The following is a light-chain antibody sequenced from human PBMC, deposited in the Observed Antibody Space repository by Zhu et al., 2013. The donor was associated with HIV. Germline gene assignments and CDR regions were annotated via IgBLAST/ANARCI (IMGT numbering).Light chain of an antibody. CDR3: QQSYSTPLWT. Sequence: DIQMTQSPSSLSASVGDRVTITCRASQSISKYLNWYQQKPGKAPNLLIYEASSLQSGVPSRFSGSGSGTDFTLTISSLQPEDFATYYCQQSYSTPLWTFGQGTKVEIK. J-gene: IGKJ1*01. CDR2: EAS. V-gene: IGKV1-39*01. CDR1: QSISKY.